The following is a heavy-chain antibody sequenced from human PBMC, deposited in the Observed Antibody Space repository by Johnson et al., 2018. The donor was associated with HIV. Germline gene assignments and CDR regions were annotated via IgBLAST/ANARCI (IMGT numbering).Heavy chain of an antibody. D-gene: IGHD5-12*01. J-gene: IGHJ3*02. CDR3: ARDESGYDEGFDAFDI. Sequence: VQLVESGGGLVRPGESLRLSCVASGFTFSGYWMTWVRQAPGKGLEWVANIKQGGSEKYYVDSVKGRFTISRDNAKKSLYLQMNSLRAEDTAVYYCARDESGYDEGFDAFDIWGQGTMVTVSS. CDR1: GFTFSGYW. CDR2: IKQGGSEK. V-gene: IGHV3-7*01.